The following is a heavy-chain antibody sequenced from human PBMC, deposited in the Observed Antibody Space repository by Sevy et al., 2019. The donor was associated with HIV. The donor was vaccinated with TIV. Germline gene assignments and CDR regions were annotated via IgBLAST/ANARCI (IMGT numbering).Heavy chain of an antibody. Sequence: GESLKISCAASGFSVSSSYVTWVRQAPGKGLEWVSVISTDGSTYHADSVEGRFTISRDSSKNTLSLQMNSLRGEDTAVYYCARASRVTLIVIVRIGWHIDLWGRGTLVTVSS. V-gene: IGHV3-53*01. J-gene: IGHJ2*01. D-gene: IGHD3-22*01. CDR3: ARASRVTLIVIVRIGWHIDL. CDR2: ISTDGST. CDR1: GFSVSSSY.